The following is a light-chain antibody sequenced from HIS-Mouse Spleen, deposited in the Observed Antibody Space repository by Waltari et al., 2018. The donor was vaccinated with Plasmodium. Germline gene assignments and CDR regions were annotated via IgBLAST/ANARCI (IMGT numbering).Light chain of an antibody. V-gene: IGKV4-1*01. CDR1: PSVLYSSNNKNY. CDR3: QQYYSTPYT. CDR2: WAS. J-gene: IGKJ2*01. Sequence: DIVMTQSPDSLAVSLGERATINCKSSPSVLYSSNNKNYLACYQQKPGQPPKRLIYWASTRESGVPDRVSGSGSGTDFTLTISSLQAEDVAVYYCQQYYSTPYTFGQGTKLEIK.